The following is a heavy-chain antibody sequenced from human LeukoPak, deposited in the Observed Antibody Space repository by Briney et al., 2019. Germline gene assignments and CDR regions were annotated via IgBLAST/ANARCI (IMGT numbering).Heavy chain of an antibody. CDR1: GFTFSSYA. V-gene: IGHV3-48*02. Sequence: PGGSLRLSCAASGFTFSSYAMNWVRQAPGKGLEWVSYISSSSGTIYYADSVKGRFTISRDNAKNALYLQMSRLRDEDTAVYYCARDAGLHDYGDYFDYWGQGTLVTASS. CDR2: ISSSSGTI. J-gene: IGHJ4*02. D-gene: IGHD3-16*01. CDR3: ARDAGLHDYGDYFDY.